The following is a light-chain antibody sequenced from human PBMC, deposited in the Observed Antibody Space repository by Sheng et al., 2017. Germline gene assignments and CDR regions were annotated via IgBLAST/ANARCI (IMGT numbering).Light chain of an antibody. Sequence: AIQLTQSPSSLSASVGDTITITCRASEGVSSALAWYQQKPGKTPRLLIYDVSTLETGVSSRFSGSGSGTDFSLSISSLQPDDFATYYCQQYNNYSPYSFGQGTKLEIK. CDR1: EGVSSA. CDR3: QQYNNYSPYS. CDR2: DVS. V-gene: IGKV1D-13*01. J-gene: IGKJ2*03.